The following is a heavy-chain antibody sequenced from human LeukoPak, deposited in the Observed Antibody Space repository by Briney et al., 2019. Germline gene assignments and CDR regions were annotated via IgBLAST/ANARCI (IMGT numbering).Heavy chain of an antibody. Sequence: GGSLRLSCAASGFTFDSYAMHWVRQAPGKGLEWVAVISYDGSDKYSADSVKGRFTISRDNSKNTLYLQMNSLRPEDTAVYYCAGAPVGEATTYFDYWGQGTLVTVSS. CDR2: ISYDGSDK. V-gene: IGHV3-30-3*01. CDR3: AGAPVGEATTYFDY. J-gene: IGHJ4*02. CDR1: GFTFDSYA. D-gene: IGHD3-16*01.